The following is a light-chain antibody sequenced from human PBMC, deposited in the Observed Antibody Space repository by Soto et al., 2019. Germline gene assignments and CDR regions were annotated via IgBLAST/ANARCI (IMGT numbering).Light chain of an antibody. CDR2: AAS. V-gene: IGKV1-39*01. J-gene: IGKJ4*01. Sequence: DIQMTQSPSSLSASVGDRVTITCRASQSISSYLNWYQQKPGKAPTLLIYAASSLQSGVPSRFSGIGSGTDFTLTISSLQPEDFATYYCQQSYSTPRTFGGGTKVEIK. CDR3: QQSYSTPRT. CDR1: QSISSY.